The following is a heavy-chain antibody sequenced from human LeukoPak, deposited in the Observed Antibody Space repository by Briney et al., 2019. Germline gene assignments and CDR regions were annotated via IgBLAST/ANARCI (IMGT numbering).Heavy chain of an antibody. CDR1: GFTFTNFW. Sequence: GGSLRLSCAASGFTFTNFWMSWVRQVPGKGLEWVANMNQDGSEKYYVESVSGRFTISRDSATKSLYLQMYNLRAEDTALYYCARRFCSHTNCYSLEKFDYWGPGTLVTVST. V-gene: IGHV3-7*01. CDR2: MNQDGSEK. J-gene: IGHJ4*02. CDR3: ARRFCSHTNCYSLEKFDY. D-gene: IGHD2-21*02.